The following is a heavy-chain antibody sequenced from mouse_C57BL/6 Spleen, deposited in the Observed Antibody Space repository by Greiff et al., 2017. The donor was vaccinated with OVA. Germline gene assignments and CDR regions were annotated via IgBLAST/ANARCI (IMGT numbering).Heavy chain of an antibody. D-gene: IGHD1-2*01. Sequence: VQLQQSGAELVKPGASVKLSCKASGYTFTSYWMHWVKQRPGQGLEWIGMIHPNSGSTNYNEKFKSKATLTVDKSSSTAYMQLSSLTSEDSAVYYCARYGYDYDAMDYWGQGTSVTVSS. CDR1: GYTFTSYW. CDR2: IHPNSGST. CDR3: ARYGYDYDAMDY. V-gene: IGHV1-64*01. J-gene: IGHJ4*01.